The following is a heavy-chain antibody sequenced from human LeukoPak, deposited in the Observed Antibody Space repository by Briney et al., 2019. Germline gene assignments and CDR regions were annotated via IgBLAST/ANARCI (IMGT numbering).Heavy chain of an antibody. CDR1: GFTFSSYW. J-gene: IGHJ6*03. V-gene: IGHV3-74*01. CDR2: INSDGSST. D-gene: IGHD2-15*01. Sequence: GGSLRLSCAASGFTFSSYWMHWVRQAPGKGLVWVSRINSDGSSTSYADSVKGRFTISRDNAKNTLYLQMNSLRAEDTAAYYCARGRGSCSGGSCHMDVWGKGTTVTVSS. CDR3: ARGRGSCSGGSCHMDV.